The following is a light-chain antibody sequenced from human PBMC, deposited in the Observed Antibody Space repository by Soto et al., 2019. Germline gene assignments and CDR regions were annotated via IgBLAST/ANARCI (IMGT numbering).Light chain of an antibody. Sequence: EIVLTQSPATLSLSPGERATVSCRASQSVSNNLGWYQQKPGQAPRPLIYDASNRATGIPARFSGSGSGTDFTLTISSLDPEDFAVYYCQHGGTFGQGTRLEIK. CDR2: DAS. CDR1: QSVSNN. V-gene: IGKV3-11*01. CDR3: QHGGT. J-gene: IGKJ5*01.